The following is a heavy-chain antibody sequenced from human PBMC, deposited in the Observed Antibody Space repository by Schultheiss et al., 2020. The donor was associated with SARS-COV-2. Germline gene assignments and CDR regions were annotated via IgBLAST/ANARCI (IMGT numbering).Heavy chain of an antibody. V-gene: IGHV4-4*01. J-gene: IGHJ4*02. CDR2: IYHSGST. CDR3: ARYAGGSCFIDY. D-gene: IGHD2-15*01. CDR1: GFTFSSYW. Sequence: GSLRLSCAASGFTFSSYWMSWIRQPPGKGLEWIGEIYHSGSTNYNPSLKSRVTISVDTSKNEFSLKLSSVTAADTAVYFCARYAGGSCFIDYWGQGTLVTVSS.